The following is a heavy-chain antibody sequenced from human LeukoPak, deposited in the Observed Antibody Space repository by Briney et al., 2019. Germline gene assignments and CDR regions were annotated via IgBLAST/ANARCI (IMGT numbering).Heavy chain of an antibody. D-gene: IGHD1-26*01. Sequence: SGTLSLTCTASGGSISSYYWSWIRQPPGKGLEWIGYIYYSGSINYNPSLRSRVTISVDTSKNQFSLKLRSVTAADTAVYYCARYSGSYSGFDYWGQGTLVTVSS. CDR3: ARYSGSYSGFDY. J-gene: IGHJ4*02. V-gene: IGHV4-59*08. CDR1: GGSISSYY. CDR2: IYYSGSI.